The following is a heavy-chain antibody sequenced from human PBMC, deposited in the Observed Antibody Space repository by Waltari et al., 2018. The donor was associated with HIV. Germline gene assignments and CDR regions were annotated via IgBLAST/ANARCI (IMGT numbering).Heavy chain of an antibody. V-gene: IGHV1-8*01. Sequence: QVQLVQSGTEVKKPGASVKVSCKASGYTFTRYDINWVRQATGQGLEWMGWMNPRSCEAGYAQKCQSRVTMTRNNSISTAYMELGSLRSDDTAVYYCARGDFWRPRRDLNWFDPWGQGTLVTVSS. CDR3: ARGDFWRPRRDLNWFDP. D-gene: IGHD3-3*01. CDR1: GYTFTRYD. J-gene: IGHJ5*02. CDR2: MNPRSCEA.